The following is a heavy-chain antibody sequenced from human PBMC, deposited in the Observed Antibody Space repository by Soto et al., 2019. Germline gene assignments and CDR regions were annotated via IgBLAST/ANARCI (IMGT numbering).Heavy chain of an antibody. Sequence: PSETLSLTCIFSGGSISIRSYAWGWIRQPPGKGLEWIGSIYYSGSTYYNPSLKSRVTISVDTSKNQFSLKLSSVTAADTAVYYCARKWARQWLGRDWFDPWGQGTLVTVSS. D-gene: IGHD6-19*01. CDR3: ARKWARQWLGRDWFDP. CDR2: IYYSGST. J-gene: IGHJ5*02. V-gene: IGHV4-39*01. CDR1: GGSISIRSYA.